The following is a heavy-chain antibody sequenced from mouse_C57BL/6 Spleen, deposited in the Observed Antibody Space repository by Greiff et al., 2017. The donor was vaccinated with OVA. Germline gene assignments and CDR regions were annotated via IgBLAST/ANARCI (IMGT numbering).Heavy chain of an antibody. V-gene: IGHV1-69*01. CDR1: GYTFTSYW. Sequence: QVQLQQPGAELVMPGASVKLSCKASGYTFTSYWMHWVKQRPGQGLEWIGEIDPSDSNTNYNQKFTGKSTLTVDKSSSTAYMQLSSLTSEDSAVYYCTSIGYSPYWGQGTTLTVSS. D-gene: IGHD2-14*01. CDR3: TSIGYSPY. J-gene: IGHJ2*01. CDR2: IDPSDSNT.